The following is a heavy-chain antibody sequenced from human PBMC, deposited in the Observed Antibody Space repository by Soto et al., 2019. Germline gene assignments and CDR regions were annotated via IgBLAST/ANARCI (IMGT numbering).Heavy chain of an antibody. V-gene: IGHV4-39*01. J-gene: IGHJ6*02. D-gene: IGHD2-2*01. CDR3: ARLGGYCSGTSCYGYYGMDV. CDR2: FYYSGST. CDR1: CCFLRRGPFS. Sequence: SGAPFLSRTLSCCFLRRGPFSSGRVRHPPRRGGGWIGTFYYSGSTYYSPSLESRVTISVDTSKNQFSLKVSSVTAADTAVYYCARLGGYCSGTSCYGYYGMDVWGQGTTVTVSS.